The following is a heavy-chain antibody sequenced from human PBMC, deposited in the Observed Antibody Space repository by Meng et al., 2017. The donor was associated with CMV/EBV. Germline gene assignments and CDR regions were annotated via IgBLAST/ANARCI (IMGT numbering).Heavy chain of an antibody. CDR2: ISDSGGIT. CDR1: EFTFSSYA. D-gene: IGHD3-10*01. V-gene: IGHV3-23*01. Sequence: GGSLRLSCAASEFTFSSYAMNWVRQAPGKGLEWVSIISDSGGITYYADSVEGRFTISRDNSKNTLYLQMNSLRAEDTAVYYCTTGVVYYYYYGMDVWGQGTTVTVSS. CDR3: TTGVVYYYYYGMDV. J-gene: IGHJ6*02.